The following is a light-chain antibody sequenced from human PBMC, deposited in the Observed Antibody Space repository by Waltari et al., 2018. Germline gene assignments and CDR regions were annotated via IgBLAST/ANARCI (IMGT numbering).Light chain of an antibody. CDR3: QTWGFGIEV. V-gene: IGLV4-69*01. J-gene: IGLJ3*02. CDR2: VNSDGSR. Sequence: QLVLTQPPSASASLGASVKLTCTLSSGHSDYAIAWHQQQPRKGPRYLMRVNSDGSRKKGDGIPDRFSGSSSGAERFLTISSLQSEDEADYFCQTWGFGIEVFGGGTKLTVL. CDR1: SGHSDYA.